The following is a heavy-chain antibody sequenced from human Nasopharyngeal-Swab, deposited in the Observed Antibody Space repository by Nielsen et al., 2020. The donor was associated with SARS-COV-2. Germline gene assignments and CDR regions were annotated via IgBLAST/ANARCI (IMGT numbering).Heavy chain of an antibody. Sequence: GGSLRLSCAASGFTYKYGMNWVRQAPGKGLEWVSVIWYEGSKKFYAESVKGRFSISRDESKNTVYLQMSSLRVEDTAVYYCVSAGSIEYWGPGTLVTVSS. CDR3: VSAGSIEY. CDR2: IWYEGSKK. D-gene: IGHD3-10*01. CDR1: GFTYKYG. V-gene: IGHV3-33*01. J-gene: IGHJ4*02.